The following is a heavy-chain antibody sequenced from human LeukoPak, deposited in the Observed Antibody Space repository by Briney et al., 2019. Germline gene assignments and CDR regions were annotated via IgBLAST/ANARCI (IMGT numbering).Heavy chain of an antibody. CDR3: ARIEGSTFDY. Sequence: GESLKISCKGSGYSFSSYWIGWVRQMPGKGLEWMGIINPGDSDTRYSPSLQGQVTISADKSISTAYLQWSSLKASDTAIYYCARIEGSTFDYWGQGTLVTVSS. J-gene: IGHJ4*02. V-gene: IGHV5-51*01. CDR1: GYSFSSYW. CDR2: INPGDSDT.